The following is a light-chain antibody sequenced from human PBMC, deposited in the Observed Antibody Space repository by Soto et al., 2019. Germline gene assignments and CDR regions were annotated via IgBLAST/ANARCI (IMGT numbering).Light chain of an antibody. CDR1: SSDVGGYNY. Sequence: QSALTQPASVSGSPGHSITISCTGTSSDVGGYNYVSWYQQHPGKAPKLMIYDVSNRPSGVSDRVSGSKSGNTASLTISGVQAEDEADYYCSSYTSSSTRVFGGGTKVTVL. J-gene: IGLJ2*01. V-gene: IGLV2-14*01. CDR2: DVS. CDR3: SSYTSSSTRV.